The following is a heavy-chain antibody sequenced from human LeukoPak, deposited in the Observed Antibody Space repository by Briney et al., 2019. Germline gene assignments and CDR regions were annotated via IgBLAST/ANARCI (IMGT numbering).Heavy chain of an antibody. CDR2: INPNSGGT. CDR3: ASSLSGRVVAAIDGVAFDI. CDR1: GYTFTGYY. Sequence: ASVKVSCKASGYTFTGYYMHWVRQAPGQGLEWMGWINPNSGGTNYAQKFQGWVTMTRDTSISTAYMELSRLRSDDTAVYCCASSLSGRVVAAIDGVAFDIWGQGTMVTVSS. J-gene: IGHJ3*02. V-gene: IGHV1-2*04. D-gene: IGHD2-15*01.